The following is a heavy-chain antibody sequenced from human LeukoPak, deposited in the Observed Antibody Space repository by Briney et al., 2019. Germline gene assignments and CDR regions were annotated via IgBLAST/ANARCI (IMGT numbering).Heavy chain of an antibody. D-gene: IGHD1-26*01. Sequence: GASVKVSYKVSGTYTLIELSMHWVRQAPGKGLEWMGGFDPEDGETIYAQKFKGRVTMTEDTSTDTAYMDLSSLRSEDTAVYYCATLLGETHFFDYWGQGTLVTVSS. CDR2: FDPEDGET. CDR3: ATLLGETHFFDY. V-gene: IGHV1-24*01. J-gene: IGHJ4*02. CDR1: GTYTLIELS.